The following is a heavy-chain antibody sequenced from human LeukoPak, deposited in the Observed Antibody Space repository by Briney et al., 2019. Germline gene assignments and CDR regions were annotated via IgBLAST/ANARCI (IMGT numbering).Heavy chain of an antibody. CDR3: ARVVSSSWCGNWFDP. D-gene: IGHD6-13*01. CDR2: IYHSGST. V-gene: IGHV4-38-2*01. Sequence: PSETLSLTCAVSGYSISSGYYWGWIRQPPGKGLEWIGSIYHSGSTYYNPSLKSRVTISVDTSKNQFSLKLSSVTAADTAVYYCARVVSSSWCGNWFDPWGQGTLVTVSS. CDR1: GYSISSGYY. J-gene: IGHJ5*02.